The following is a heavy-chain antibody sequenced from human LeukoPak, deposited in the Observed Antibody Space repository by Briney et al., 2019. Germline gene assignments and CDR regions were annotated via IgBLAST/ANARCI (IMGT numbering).Heavy chain of an antibody. Sequence: GGSLRLSCAASGFTFSSYAMSWVRQAPGKGLEWVSAISGSGGSTYYADSVKGRFTISRDNSKNTLYLQMNSLRAEDMAVYYCAKVFDYDYVWGSYRYGPFDYWGQGTLVTVSS. CDR3: AKVFDYDYVWGSYRYGPFDY. D-gene: IGHD3-16*02. V-gene: IGHV3-23*01. J-gene: IGHJ4*02. CDR2: ISGSGGST. CDR1: GFTFSSYA.